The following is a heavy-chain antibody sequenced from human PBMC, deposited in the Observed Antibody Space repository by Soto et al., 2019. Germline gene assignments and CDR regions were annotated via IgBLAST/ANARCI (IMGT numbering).Heavy chain of an antibody. D-gene: IGHD3-22*01. CDR2: IYYSGST. Sequence: QVQLQESGPGLVKPSETLSLTCTVSGGSISSYYWSWIRQPPGKGLEWIGYIYYSGSTNYNPSLKSRVTISVDTSKNQFSLKLSSVTAADTAVYYCARLVGIYYDRGMDVWGQGTTVTVSS. J-gene: IGHJ6*02. CDR1: GGSISSYY. V-gene: IGHV4-59*08. CDR3: ARLVGIYYDRGMDV.